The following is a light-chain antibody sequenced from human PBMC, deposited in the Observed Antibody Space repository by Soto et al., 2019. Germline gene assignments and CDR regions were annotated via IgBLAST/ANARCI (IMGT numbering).Light chain of an antibody. CDR1: QSLGSSY. Sequence: EIVLTQSPGTLSLSPGERATLSCRASQSLGSSYLAWYQQKPGQTPRLLMYGASTRATGIPDRFSGSGSGTDFTLTISRLEPEDVAVYYCQHYGRSLWTFGQGTKVEIK. V-gene: IGKV3-20*01. CDR2: GAS. J-gene: IGKJ1*01. CDR3: QHYGRSLWT.